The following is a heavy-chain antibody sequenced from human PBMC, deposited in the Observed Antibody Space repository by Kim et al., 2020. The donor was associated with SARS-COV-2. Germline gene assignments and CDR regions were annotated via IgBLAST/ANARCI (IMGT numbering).Heavy chain of an antibody. D-gene: IGHD3-22*01. V-gene: IGHV3-23*01. Sequence: GGSLRLSCAASGFTFSSYAMSWVRQAPGKGLEWVSAISGSGGSTYYADSVKGRFTISRDNSKNTLYLQMNSLRAEDTAVYYCAKDSYYYDSSGYRPPRHGMDVWGQGTTVTVSS. CDR3: AKDSYYYDSSGYRPPRHGMDV. J-gene: IGHJ6*02. CDR2: ISGSGGST. CDR1: GFTFSSYA.